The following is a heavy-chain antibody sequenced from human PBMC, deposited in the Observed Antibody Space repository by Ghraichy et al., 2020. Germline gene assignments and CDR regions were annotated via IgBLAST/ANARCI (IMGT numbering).Heavy chain of an antibody. V-gene: IGHV6-1*01. CDR3: AVERGSGWLYRGRYYFDY. CDR2: TYYRSKWYN. D-gene: IGHD6-19*01. J-gene: IGHJ4*02. CDR1: GDSVSSNSAA. Sequence: SQTLSLTCALSGDSVSSNSAAWNCIRQSPSRGLEWLGRTYYRSKWYNDYAVSVKSRITINPDTSKNQFSLQLNSVTPEDTAVYYCAVERGSGWLYRGRYYFDYWGQGTLINVSS.